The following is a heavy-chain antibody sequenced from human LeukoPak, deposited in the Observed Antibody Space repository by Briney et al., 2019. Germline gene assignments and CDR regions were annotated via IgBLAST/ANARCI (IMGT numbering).Heavy chain of an antibody. CDR2: ISGTGTTT. J-gene: IGHJ4*02. CDR1: GFTFSTYA. Sequence: GGSLRLSCAVSGFTFSTYAMSWVRQAPGKGLEWVSSISGTGTTTYYAESVKGRFTISRDNSKNTLYLQMNSLRAEDTAVYYCTKGGGVHSHSDWGQGTLVTVSS. V-gene: IGHV3-23*01. D-gene: IGHD2-15*01. CDR3: TKGGGVHSHSD.